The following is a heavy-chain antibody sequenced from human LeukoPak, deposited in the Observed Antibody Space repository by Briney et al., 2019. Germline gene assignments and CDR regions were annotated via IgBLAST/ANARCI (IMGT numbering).Heavy chain of an antibody. D-gene: IGHD4-23*01. Sequence: PGGSLRLSCAASGFTFSSYAMHWVRRAPGKGLEWVAVISYDGSNKYYADSVKGRFTISRDNSKNTLYLQMNSLRAEDTAVYYCAKDPNSVPNDAFDIWGQGTMVTVSS. CDR3: AKDPNSVPNDAFDI. CDR2: ISYDGSNK. J-gene: IGHJ3*02. V-gene: IGHV3-30*04. CDR1: GFTFSSYA.